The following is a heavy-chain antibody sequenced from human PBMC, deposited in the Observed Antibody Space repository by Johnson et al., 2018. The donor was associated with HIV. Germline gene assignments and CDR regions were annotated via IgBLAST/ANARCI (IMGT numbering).Heavy chain of an antibody. Sequence: VQLVESGGGLVQPGGSLRLSCAASGFTFSSYWMSWVRQAPGKGLEWVANIKQDGSEKYYLDSVKGRFTISRDNAKKSLYLQMNSLRAEDTAVYYCAREGGQWLVLVDAFDIWGQGTMVTVSS. D-gene: IGHD6-19*01. J-gene: IGHJ3*02. CDR2: IKQDGSEK. CDR1: GFTFSSYW. CDR3: AREGGQWLVLVDAFDI. V-gene: IGHV3-7*01.